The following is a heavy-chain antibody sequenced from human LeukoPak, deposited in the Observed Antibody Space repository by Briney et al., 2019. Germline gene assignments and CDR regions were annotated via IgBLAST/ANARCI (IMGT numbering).Heavy chain of an antibody. CDR3: ARDALLTTVPSLYWYFDL. D-gene: IGHD4-17*01. CDR1: GFTFSSYS. Sequence: QPGRSLRLSCAASGFTFSSYSMNWVRQAPGKGLEWVSYISSSSGTIYYADSVKGRFTISRDNAKNSLYLQMTSLRDEDTAVYYCARDALLTTVPSLYWYFDLWGRGALVTVSS. J-gene: IGHJ2*01. CDR2: ISSSSGTI. V-gene: IGHV3-48*02.